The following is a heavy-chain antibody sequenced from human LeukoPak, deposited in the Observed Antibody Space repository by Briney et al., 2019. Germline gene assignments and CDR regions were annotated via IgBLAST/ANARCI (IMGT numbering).Heavy chain of an antibody. Sequence: PGGSLRLSCAATGFTFSSYWMSWVRQVPGKGLEWVANINQVGSAKYYVDSVKGRFTISRDNAKNTLYLQMDSLRVEDTAVYYCARFSRMEWSFWGQGTLVTVSS. D-gene: IGHD3-3*01. CDR3: ARFSRMEWSF. J-gene: IGHJ4*02. CDR2: INQVGSAK. V-gene: IGHV3-7*01. CDR1: GFTFSSYW.